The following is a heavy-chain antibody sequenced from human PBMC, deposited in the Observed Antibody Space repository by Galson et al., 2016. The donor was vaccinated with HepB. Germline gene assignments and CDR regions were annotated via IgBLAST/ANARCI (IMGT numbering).Heavy chain of an antibody. V-gene: IGHV4-4*02. CDR3: AKEGGVHVRSYFEI. J-gene: IGHJ4*02. CDR2: IYHTGTT. Sequence: SETLSLTCAVSGGSITTDSWWKWVRQSPGKGFEWTGDIYHTGTTLYNPSLNNRVTISVDKTKNHFSLMVTSMTAADTAVYFCAKEGGVHVRSYFEIWGPGVVVTVSS. D-gene: IGHD3-10*01. CDR1: GGSITTDSW.